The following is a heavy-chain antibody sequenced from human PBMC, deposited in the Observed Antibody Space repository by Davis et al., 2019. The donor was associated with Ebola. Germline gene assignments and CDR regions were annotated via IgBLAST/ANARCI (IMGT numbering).Heavy chain of an antibody. V-gene: IGHV1-18*01. D-gene: IGHD6-13*01. CDR1: GYTFTSYG. CDR2: ISAYNGNT. Sequence: ASVKVSCKASGYTFTSYGISWVRQAPGQGLEWMEWISAYNGNTNYAQKLQGRVTMTTDTSTSTAYMELRSLRSDDTAVYYCARDEKASSWSYNWFDPWGQGTLVTVSS. CDR3: ARDEKASSWSYNWFDP. J-gene: IGHJ5*02.